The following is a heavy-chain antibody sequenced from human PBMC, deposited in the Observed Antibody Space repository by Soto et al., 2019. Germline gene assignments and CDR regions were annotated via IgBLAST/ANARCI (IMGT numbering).Heavy chain of an antibody. CDR1: GGSFSGYY. D-gene: IGHD3-22*01. J-gene: IGHJ5*02. V-gene: IGHV4-34*09. CDR2: ISYSGST. CDR3: ARRDRSGYSYWLDT. Sequence: SETLSLTCAVYGGSFSGYYWSWIRQHPGKGLEWIGSISYSGSTSYNPSLKSRLTISVDRSKSQFSLNLSSVTAADTAVYYCARRDRSGYSYWLDTWGQGTLVTV.